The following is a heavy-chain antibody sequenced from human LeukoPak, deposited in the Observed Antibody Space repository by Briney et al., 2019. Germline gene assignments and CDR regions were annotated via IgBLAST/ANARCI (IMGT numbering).Heavy chain of an antibody. J-gene: IGHJ4*02. Sequence: SETLSLTCTVSGGSISSSSYYWGWIRQPPGKGLEGIGSIYYSGSTYYNPSLKSRVTISVDTSKNQFSLKLSSVTAADTAVYYCARQMGVTTVFDYWGQGTLVTVSS. CDR1: GGSISSSSYY. CDR2: IYYSGST. CDR3: ARQMGVTTVFDY. V-gene: IGHV4-39*01. D-gene: IGHD4-11*01.